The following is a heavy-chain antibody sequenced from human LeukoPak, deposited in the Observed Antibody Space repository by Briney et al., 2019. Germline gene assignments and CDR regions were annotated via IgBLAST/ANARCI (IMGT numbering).Heavy chain of an antibody. CDR3: AREASAMIVVAYYFDY. V-gene: IGHV1-18*01. CDR1: GYTFTSYG. D-gene: IGHD3-22*01. CDR2: ISAYNGNT. J-gene: IGHJ4*02. Sequence: ASVKVSCKASGYTFTSYGISWVRQAPGQGLEWMGWISAYNGNTNYAQKLQGRVTMTTDTSTSTAYMELSSLRSEDTAVYYCAREASAMIVVAYYFDYWGQGTLVTVSS.